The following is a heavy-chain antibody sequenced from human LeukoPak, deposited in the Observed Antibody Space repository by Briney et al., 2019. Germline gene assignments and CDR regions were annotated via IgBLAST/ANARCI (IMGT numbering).Heavy chain of an antibody. CDR2: ITSSSSYI. D-gene: IGHD6-25*01. CDR3: ARGGAAPDY. CDR1: GFTFSSYA. Sequence: GGSLRLSCAASGFTFSSYAMSWVRQAPGKGLEWVSSITSSSSYIYYADSVKGRFTISRDNAKNSLSLQMNSLRAEDTAVYYCARGGAAPDYWGQGTLVTVSS. V-gene: IGHV3-21*01. J-gene: IGHJ4*02.